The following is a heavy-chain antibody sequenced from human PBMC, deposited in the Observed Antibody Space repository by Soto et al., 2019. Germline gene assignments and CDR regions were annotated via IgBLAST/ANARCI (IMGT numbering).Heavy chain of an antibody. CDR1: GGTFSSYA. V-gene: IGHV1-69*13. D-gene: IGHD2-15*01. J-gene: IGHJ4*02. CDR2: IIPIFGTE. Sequence: SVKVSCKASGGTFSSYAISWVRQAPGQGLEWMGGIIPIFGTENYAQKFQGRVTITADESTSTAYMELSSLRSEDTAVYYCARSNPRSGCSGGSCYFDYWGQGTLVTVSS. CDR3: ARSNPRSGCSGGSCYFDY.